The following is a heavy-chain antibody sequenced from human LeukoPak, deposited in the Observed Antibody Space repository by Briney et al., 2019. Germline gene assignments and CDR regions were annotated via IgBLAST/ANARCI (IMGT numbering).Heavy chain of an antibody. Sequence: GGSLRLPCAASGFTFSSYSMNWVRQAPGKGLEWVSYISSSSSTIYYADSVKGRFTISRDNAKNSLYLQMNSLRAEDTAVYYCATPYQLLYAGAFDIWGQGTMVTVSS. D-gene: IGHD2-2*02. CDR2: ISSSSSTI. CDR3: ATPYQLLYAGAFDI. V-gene: IGHV3-48*01. J-gene: IGHJ3*02. CDR1: GFTFSSYS.